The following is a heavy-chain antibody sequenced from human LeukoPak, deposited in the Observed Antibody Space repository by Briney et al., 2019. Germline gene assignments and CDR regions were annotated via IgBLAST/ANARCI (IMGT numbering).Heavy chain of an antibody. J-gene: IGHJ4*02. D-gene: IGHD1-26*01. V-gene: IGHV3-33*01. CDR3: ARAVGPFDY. Sequence: GGSLRLSCAASRFTFSTYGIHWVRQAPGKGLEWVAVIWYDGSNKYYADSVKGRFTISRDNSKNTLYLQMNSLRAEDTAVYYCARAVGPFDYWGQGTLVTVSS. CDR1: RFTFSTYG. CDR2: IWYDGSNK.